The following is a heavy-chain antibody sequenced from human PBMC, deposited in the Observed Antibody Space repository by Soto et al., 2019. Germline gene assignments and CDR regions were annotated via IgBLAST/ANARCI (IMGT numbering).Heavy chain of an antibody. D-gene: IGHD2-15*01. CDR2: IKQDGSGK. Sequence: GGSLRLSCAASGFTFSSYWMSWVRQAPGKGLEWVANIKQDGSGKYYVDSVKGRFTISRDNAKNSLYLQMNSLRAEDTAVYYCARVGGGGIYYGMDVWGQGTTVTVSS. CDR3: ARVGGGGIYYGMDV. V-gene: IGHV3-7*01. J-gene: IGHJ6*02. CDR1: GFTFSSYW.